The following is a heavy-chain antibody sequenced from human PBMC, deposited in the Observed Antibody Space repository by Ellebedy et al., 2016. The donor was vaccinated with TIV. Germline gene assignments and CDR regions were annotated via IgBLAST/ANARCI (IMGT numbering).Heavy chain of an antibody. CDR2: INPNSGGT. CDR3: ARGSGSSSSEWGGVGGY. D-gene: IGHD6-6*01. Sequence: ASVKVSCXASGYTFTGYYMHWVRQAPGQGLEWMGWINPNSGGTNYAPKFQGRVTMTRDTSISTAYMELSRLRSDDTAVYYCARGSGSSSSEWGGVGGYWGQGTLVTVSS. J-gene: IGHJ4*02. CDR1: GYTFTGYY. V-gene: IGHV1-2*02.